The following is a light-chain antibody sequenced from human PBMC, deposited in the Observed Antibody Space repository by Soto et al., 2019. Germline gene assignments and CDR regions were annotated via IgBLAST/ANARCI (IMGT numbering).Light chain of an antibody. CDR2: DAS. CDR1: QSVSSY. Sequence: EIVLTQSPATLSLSPCERSTLSCRASQSVSSYLAWYQQKPGQAPRLLIYDASNRATGIPARFSGSGSGTDFTLTISSLEPEDFAAYYCQQRSNWPPVTFGGGTKVDNK. J-gene: IGKJ4*01. CDR3: QQRSNWPPVT. V-gene: IGKV3-11*01.